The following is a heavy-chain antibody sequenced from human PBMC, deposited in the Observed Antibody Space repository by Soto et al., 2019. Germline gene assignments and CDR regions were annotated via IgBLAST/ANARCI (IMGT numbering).Heavy chain of an antibody. J-gene: IGHJ6*02. CDR1: GFTFSCYG. D-gene: IGHD2-15*01. CDR3: AKDGTPSYYYYGMDV. CDR2: ISYDGSNK. Sequence: QVQLVESGGGVVQPGRSLRLSCAASGFTFSCYGMHWVRQAPGKGLEWVAVISYDGSNKYYADSVKGRFTISRDNSKNTLYLQMNSLRAEDTAVYYCAKDGTPSYYYYGMDVWGQGTTVTVSS. V-gene: IGHV3-30*18.